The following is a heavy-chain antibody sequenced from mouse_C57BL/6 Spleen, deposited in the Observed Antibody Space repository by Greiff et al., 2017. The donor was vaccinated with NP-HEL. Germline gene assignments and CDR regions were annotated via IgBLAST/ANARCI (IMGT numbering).Heavy chain of an antibody. J-gene: IGHJ1*03. CDR3: AREKRCYYGSSHWYFDV. D-gene: IGHD1-1*01. V-gene: IGHV14-3*01. Sequence: VQLQQSVAELVRPGASVKLSCTASGFTITNTYMHWVKQRPEQGLEWIGRIDPANGNTKYAPKFQGKATITADTSSNTAYLQLSSLTSEDTAIYYGAREKRCYYGSSHWYFDVWGTGTTVTVSS. CDR2: IDPANGNT. CDR1: GFTITNTY.